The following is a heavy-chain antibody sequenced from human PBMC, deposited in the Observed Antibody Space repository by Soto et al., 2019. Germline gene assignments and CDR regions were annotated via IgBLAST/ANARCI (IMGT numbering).Heavy chain of an antibody. D-gene: IGHD2-2*01. V-gene: IGHV1-69*06. CDR3: ARDMTSTVVPYFDF. CDR1: GGTFSNYV. CDR2: IIPISGAA. J-gene: IGHJ4*02. Sequence: QVQLVQSGAEVKKPGSSVKVSCQASGGTFSNYVVNWVRQAPGQGLEWMRRIIPISGAANYAQKFQGRVTITADKSTSTSSMELSSLRSEDTAVYYCARDMTSTVVPYFDFWGQGPLVTVAS.